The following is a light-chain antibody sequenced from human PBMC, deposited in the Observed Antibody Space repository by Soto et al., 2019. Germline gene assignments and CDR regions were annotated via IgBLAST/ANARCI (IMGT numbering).Light chain of an antibody. J-gene: IGKJ4*01. Sequence: DIHLTQSPSFLSASVGDRVTITCRASQGIASSLAWYQQKAGKAPKLLIYAASTLESGVPSRFSGRGPGTQFTLTLSTLQPEDFRIYYCQQFNSYPLTFGGGTNVQIK. CDR1: QGIASS. CDR3: QQFNSYPLT. CDR2: AAS. V-gene: IGKV1-9*01.